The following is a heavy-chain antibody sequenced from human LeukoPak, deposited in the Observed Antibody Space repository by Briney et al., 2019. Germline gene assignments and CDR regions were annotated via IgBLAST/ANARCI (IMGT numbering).Heavy chain of an antibody. CDR3: ARSEGHYFDY. CDR1: GGSISTYY. V-gene: IGHV4-4*07. J-gene: IGHJ4*02. Sequence: SETLSLTCTVSGGSISTYYWSWIRQPAGKGLEWIGRIYSSGSTGYNPSLKSRVTMSIDTSRNQFSLKLSSVTAADTAMYYCARSEGHYFDYWGQGTLVTVSS. CDR2: IYSSGST.